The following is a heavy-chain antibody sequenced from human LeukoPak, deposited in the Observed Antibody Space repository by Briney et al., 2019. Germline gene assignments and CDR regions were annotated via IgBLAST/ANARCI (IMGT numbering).Heavy chain of an antibody. Sequence: GGSLRLSCAASGFTFSSYGMHWVRQAPGKGLEWVAFIRYDGSNKYYADPVNGRFTISRDNSKNTLYMQMNSLRAEDTAVYYCAKDRGYSPCPYNWGQGTLVTVSS. CDR2: IRYDGSNK. V-gene: IGHV3-30*02. D-gene: IGHD5-18*01. J-gene: IGHJ4*02. CDR3: AKDRGYSPCPYN. CDR1: GFTFSSYG.